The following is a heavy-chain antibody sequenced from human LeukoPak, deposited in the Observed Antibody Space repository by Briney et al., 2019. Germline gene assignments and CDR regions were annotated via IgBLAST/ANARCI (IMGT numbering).Heavy chain of an antibody. CDR1: GGSISSSSYY. Sequence: PSETLSLTCTVSGGSISSSSYYWGWIRQPSGKGLEWIGSIYYSGSTYYNPSLKSRVTISVDTSKNQFSLKLSSVTAADTAVYYCARRVLYYYYGMDVWGQGTTVTVSS. J-gene: IGHJ6*02. CDR2: IYYSGST. D-gene: IGHD3-10*01. V-gene: IGHV4-39*01. CDR3: ARRVLYYYYGMDV.